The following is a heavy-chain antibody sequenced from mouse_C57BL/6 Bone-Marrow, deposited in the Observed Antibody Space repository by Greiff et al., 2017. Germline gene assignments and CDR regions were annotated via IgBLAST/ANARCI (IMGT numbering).Heavy chain of an antibody. CDR3: ARSGYHEGYFDV. J-gene: IGHJ1*03. Sequence: QVQLQQSGAELARPGASVKLSCKASGYTFTSYGISWVKQRTGQGLEWIGEIYPRSGNTYYNEQFKGKATLTADKSSSTAYMELRSLTSEDSAVYFCARSGYHEGYFDVWGTGTTVTVSS. V-gene: IGHV1-81*01. CDR2: IYPRSGNT. CDR1: GYTFTSYG. D-gene: IGHD2-2*01.